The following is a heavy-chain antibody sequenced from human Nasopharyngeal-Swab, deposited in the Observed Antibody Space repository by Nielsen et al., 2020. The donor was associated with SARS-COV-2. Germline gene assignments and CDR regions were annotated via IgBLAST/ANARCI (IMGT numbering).Heavy chain of an antibody. CDR1: GFTFSSYS. V-gene: IGHV3-7*01. D-gene: IGHD3-22*01. CDR3: ARVGRGYYYDSGAFDI. CDR2: IKQDGSEK. J-gene: IGHJ3*02. Sequence: GESLKISCAASGFTFSSYSMNWVRQAPGKGLEWVANIKQDGSEKYYVDSVKGRFTISRDNAKNSLYLQMNSLRAEDTAVYYCARVGRGYYYDSGAFDIWGQGTTVTVSS.